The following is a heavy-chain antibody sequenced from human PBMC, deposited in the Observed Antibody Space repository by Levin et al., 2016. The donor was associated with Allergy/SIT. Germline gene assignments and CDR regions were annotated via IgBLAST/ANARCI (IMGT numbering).Heavy chain of an antibody. CDR2: IHHSGVT. J-gene: IGHJ4*02. CDR1: GGSVTNNNF. V-gene: IGHV4-4*02. D-gene: IGHD5-12*01. Sequence: SETLSLTCSVSGGSVTNNNFWTWVRQVPGKGLEWIAEIHHSGVTNYNPSLGSRVIISVDKAKNHFSLRVNSVTASDTAVYYCVRGTIDDYFGGHYLDSWGQGTLVTVSS. CDR3: VRGTIDDYFGGHYLDS.